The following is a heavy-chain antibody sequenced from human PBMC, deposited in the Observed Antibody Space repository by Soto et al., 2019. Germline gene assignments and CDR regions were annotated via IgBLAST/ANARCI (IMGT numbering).Heavy chain of an antibody. Sequence: PSETLSLTCAVYGGSFSCYYWSWIRQPPGKGLEWIGEINHSGSTNYNPSLKSRVTISVDTSKNQFSLKLSSVTAADTAVYYCARRLGWKNWFDPWGQGTLVTVSS. V-gene: IGHV4-34*01. CDR2: INHSGST. J-gene: IGHJ5*02. CDR3: ARRLGWKNWFDP. CDR1: GGSFSCYY. D-gene: IGHD1-1*01.